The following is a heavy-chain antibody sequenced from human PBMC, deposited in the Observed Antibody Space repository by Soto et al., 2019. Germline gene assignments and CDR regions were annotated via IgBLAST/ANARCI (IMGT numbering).Heavy chain of an antibody. V-gene: IGHV3-9*02. CDR1: GLTSDDYA. J-gene: IGHJ6*03. CDR2: ISWNSGSI. D-gene: IGHD5-12*01. CDR3: AKGVATVRCCYYCNYLGV. Sequence: GGSLRVSCAASGLTSDDYAMHWVRQAPGKGLEWVSGISWNSGSIGYADSVKGRFTISRDNAKNSLYLQMNSLRAEDTALYYCAKGVATVRCCYYCNYLGVWGRRSTETASS.